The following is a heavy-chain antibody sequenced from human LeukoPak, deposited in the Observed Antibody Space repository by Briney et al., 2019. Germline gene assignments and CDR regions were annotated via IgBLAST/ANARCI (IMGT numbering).Heavy chain of an antibody. CDR2: INHSGST. Sequence: SETLSLTCAVYGGSFSGYYWSWIRQPPGKGLEWIGEINHSGSTNYNPSLKSRVTISVDTSKNQFSPKLSSVTAADTAVYYCARGLPRRRQGNWFDPWGQGTLVTVSS. V-gene: IGHV4-34*01. CDR3: ARGLPRRRQGNWFDP. CDR1: GGSFSGYY. J-gene: IGHJ5*02.